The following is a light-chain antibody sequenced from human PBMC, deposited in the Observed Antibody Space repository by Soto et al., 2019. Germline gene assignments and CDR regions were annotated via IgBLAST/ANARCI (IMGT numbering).Light chain of an antibody. Sequence: EIVLTQSPGTLSLFPGERATLSCRASQSVNNNYLGWYQQKPGQAPRLLIYSTSRRSRGIPDRFSGSGSGTDFTLTISRLEPEDFAVYYCQQYGGSVTFGGGTKVKIK. J-gene: IGKJ4*01. CDR1: QSVNNNY. CDR2: STS. CDR3: QQYGGSVT. V-gene: IGKV3-20*01.